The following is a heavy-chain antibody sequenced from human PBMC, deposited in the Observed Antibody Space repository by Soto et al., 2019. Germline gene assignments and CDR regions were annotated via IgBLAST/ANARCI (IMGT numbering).Heavy chain of an antibody. CDR3: ATLGDFDGFLDY. Sequence: QVQLVQSGAEVKKPGSSVKVSCKASGGTFSSYTISWVRQAPGQGLEWMGRIIPILGIANYAQKFQGRVTITADKSTSTAYMELSSLRSEDTAVYYCATLGDFDGFLDYWGQGTLVTVSS. V-gene: IGHV1-69*02. CDR1: GGTFSSYT. J-gene: IGHJ4*02. D-gene: IGHD4-17*01. CDR2: IIPILGIA.